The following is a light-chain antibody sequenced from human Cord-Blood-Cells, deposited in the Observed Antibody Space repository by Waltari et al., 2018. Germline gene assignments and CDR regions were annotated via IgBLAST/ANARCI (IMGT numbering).Light chain of an antibody. CDR3: QQSYSTPYT. CDR2: AAS. V-gene: IGKV1-39*01. J-gene: IGKJ2*01. Sequence: DIQMTQSPSSLSASVGERVTITCPASQSISSYLNWYQQKPGKAPKLLIYAASNLQSGVPSRFSGSGAVTDFTLTISSLQPENFATYYCQQSYSTPYTFGQGNKLEIK. CDR1: QSISSY.